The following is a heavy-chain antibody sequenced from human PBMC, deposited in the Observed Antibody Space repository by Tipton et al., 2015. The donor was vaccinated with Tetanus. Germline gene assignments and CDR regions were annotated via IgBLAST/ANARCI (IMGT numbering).Heavy chain of an antibody. J-gene: IGHJ4*02. V-gene: IGHV4-39*02. CDR3: AEGSRFCSSNSCHEYYFDS. Sequence: TLSLTCSLSGGSISNSEYYWAWIRQPPGKGLEWIGSVFDSGTSYYNPSLKSRVTISVDTSKNHFSLRLSSVTAAETAVYYCAEGSRFCSSNSCHEYYFDSWGRGTLVTVSS. D-gene: IGHD2-2*01. CDR2: VFDSGTS. CDR1: GGSISNSEYY.